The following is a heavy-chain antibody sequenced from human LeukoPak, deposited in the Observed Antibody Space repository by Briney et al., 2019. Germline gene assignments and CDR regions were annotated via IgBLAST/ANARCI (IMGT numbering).Heavy chain of an antibody. CDR1: GGSIRSSSYH. CDR3: ARGGNEWQQLSHNWFDP. V-gene: IGHV4-39*01. Sequence: SEILSLTCTVSGGSIRSSSYHWGWIRQPPGNSLEWIGSVYYTGNTYYNPSLRSRVTISVDTSKNQFSLRLNSVTAADTSVYYCARGGNEWQQLSHNWFDPWGQGTLVTVSS. J-gene: IGHJ5*02. D-gene: IGHD5-24*01. CDR2: VYYTGNT.